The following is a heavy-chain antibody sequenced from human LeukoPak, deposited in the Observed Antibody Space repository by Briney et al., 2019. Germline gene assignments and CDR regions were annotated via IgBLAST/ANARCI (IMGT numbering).Heavy chain of an antibody. CDR1: CCRFTSYW. Sequence: GGALQISFQGSCCRFTSYWISWLRRQPRKDVELLGIIYPGDSDTRYCPSFQGQVTISADKSISTAYLQWSSLKASDTAMYYCARRLTHPSGGYFDYWGQGTLVTVSS. CDR2: IYPGDSDT. J-gene: IGHJ4*02. CDR3: ARRLTHPSGGYFDY. D-gene: IGHD2-15*01. V-gene: IGHV5-51*01.